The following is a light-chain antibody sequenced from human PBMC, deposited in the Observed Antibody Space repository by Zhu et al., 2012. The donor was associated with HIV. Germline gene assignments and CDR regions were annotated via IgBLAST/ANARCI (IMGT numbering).Light chain of an antibody. V-gene: IGKV1-5*03. J-gene: IGKJ2*01. Sequence: DIQMTQSPSTLSASVGDRVTITCRASQGISSWLAWYQQKPGKAPKLLIYKTSSLESGVPSRFSGSGSGTEFTLTISSLQPDDFATYYCQQYNSYPYTFGQGTKLEIK. CDR1: QGISSW. CDR3: QQYNSYPYT. CDR2: KTS.